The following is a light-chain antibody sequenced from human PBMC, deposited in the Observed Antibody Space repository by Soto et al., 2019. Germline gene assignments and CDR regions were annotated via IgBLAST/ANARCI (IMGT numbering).Light chain of an antibody. J-gene: IGKJ4*01. Sequence: EIVLTQSPGTLSLSPGERTTVSCRASQSVTSSYLAWYQQKPGQAPRLLIYGASSRATGIPDRFSGSGSGTDFTLTISRLAPEDFAVYYCQQCGTSPLTFGGGTKVEIK. V-gene: IGKV3-20*01. CDR2: GAS. CDR1: QSVTSSY. CDR3: QQCGTSPLT.